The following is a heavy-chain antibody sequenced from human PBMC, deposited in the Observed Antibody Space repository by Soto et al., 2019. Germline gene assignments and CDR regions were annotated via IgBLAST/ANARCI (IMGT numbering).Heavy chain of an antibody. J-gene: IGHJ6*02. V-gene: IGHV2-70*01. CDR2: IDWDDDK. D-gene: IGHD2-21*02. Sequence: SGPTLVNPTQTLTLTCTFSGFSLSTSGMCVSWIRQPPGKALEWLALIDWDDDKYYSTSLKTRLTISKDTSKNQVVLTMTNMDPVDTATYYCARIPVVVTARYYYYYCGMDGWGQGTTVTVSS. CDR3: ARIPVVVTARYYYYYCGMDG. CDR1: GFSLSTSGMC.